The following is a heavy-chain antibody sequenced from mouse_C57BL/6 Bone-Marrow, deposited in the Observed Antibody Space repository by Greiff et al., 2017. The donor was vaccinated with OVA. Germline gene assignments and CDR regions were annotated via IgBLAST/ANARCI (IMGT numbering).Heavy chain of an antibody. CDR3: ARSRGYDEWIAY. Sequence: EVKLVESGGGLVQPGGSLSLSCAASGFTFTDYYMSWVRQPPGKALEWLGFIRNKANGYTTEYSASVKGRFTISRDNSQSILYLQMNALRAEDSATYYCARSRGYDEWIAYWGQGTLVTVSA. V-gene: IGHV7-3*01. J-gene: IGHJ3*01. D-gene: IGHD2-2*01. CDR1: GFTFTDYY. CDR2: IRNKANGYTT.